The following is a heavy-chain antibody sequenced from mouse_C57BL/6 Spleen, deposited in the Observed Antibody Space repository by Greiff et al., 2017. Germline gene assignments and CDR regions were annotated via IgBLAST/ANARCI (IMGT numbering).Heavy chain of an antibody. CDR3: ARRDDYDPFAY. J-gene: IGHJ3*01. Sequence: QVQLQQPGAELVMPGASVKLSCKASGYTFTSYWMHWVKQRPGQGLEWIGEIDPSDSYTNYNQKFKGKSTLTVDKSSSTAYMQLSSLTSEDSAVSYCARRDDYDPFAYWGQGTLVTVSA. V-gene: IGHV1-69*01. CDR2: IDPSDSYT. CDR1: GYTFTSYW. D-gene: IGHD2-4*01.